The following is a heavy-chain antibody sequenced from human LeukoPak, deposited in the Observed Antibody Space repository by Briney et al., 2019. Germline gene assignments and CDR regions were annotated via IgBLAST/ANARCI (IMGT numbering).Heavy chain of an antibody. CDR3: ARDHYYDSSGYYWGLDP. D-gene: IGHD3-22*01. Sequence: SQTLSLTCAISGDSVSSNSAAWNWIRQSPSRGLEWLGSTYYRSKWYNDYAVSVKSRITINPDTSKNQFSLQLNSVTPEDTAVYYCARDHYYDSSGYYWGLDPWGQGTLVTVSS. CDR2: TYYRSKWYN. CDR1: GDSVSSNSAA. V-gene: IGHV6-1*01. J-gene: IGHJ5*02.